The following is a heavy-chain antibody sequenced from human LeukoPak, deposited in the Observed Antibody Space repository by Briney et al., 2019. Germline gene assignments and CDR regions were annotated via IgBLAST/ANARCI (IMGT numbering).Heavy chain of an antibody. J-gene: IGHJ4*02. V-gene: IGHV3-23*01. Sequence: GGPLRLSCAASGFTFNIYAMTWIRQAPGKGLEWVSSISANGGNTYYADSVEGRFTISRDNSKDTLYLQMDSLRAEDTAVYYCAKDPYGDYAYHFDYWGQGTLVTVSS. CDR2: ISANGGNT. CDR1: GFTFNIYA. CDR3: AKDPYGDYAYHFDY. D-gene: IGHD4-17*01.